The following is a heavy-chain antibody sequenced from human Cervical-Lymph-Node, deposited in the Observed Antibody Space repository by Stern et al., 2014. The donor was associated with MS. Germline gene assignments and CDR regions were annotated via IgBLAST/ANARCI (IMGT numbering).Heavy chain of an antibody. Sequence: EVQLEESGGGVIQPGGSLRLSCTASGFTVSRDYMTWVRPAPGKGLEWVSLITNVGSTFYTVSVKGRFTISRDDSKNTVYLHMTSLRAEDTAMYYCARDTSSPERSDWWGQGTLVTVSS. J-gene: IGHJ4*02. D-gene: IGHD1-1*01. V-gene: IGHV3-53*01. CDR2: ITNVGST. CDR1: GFTVSRDY. CDR3: ARDTSSPERSDW.